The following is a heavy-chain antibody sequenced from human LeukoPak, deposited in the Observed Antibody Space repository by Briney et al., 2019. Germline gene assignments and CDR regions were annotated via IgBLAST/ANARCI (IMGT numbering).Heavy chain of an antibody. D-gene: IGHD6-13*01. J-gene: IGHJ4*02. CDR2: ISYDGSNK. CDR3: AKDLRIAAAAIDY. Sequence: PGGSLRLSCAASGFTFSSYGMHWVRQAPGKGLEWVAVISYDGSNKYYADSVKGRFTISRDNSKNTLYLQMNSLRAEDTAVYYCAKDLRIAAAAIDYWGQGTLVTVSS. V-gene: IGHV3-30*18. CDR1: GFTFSSYG.